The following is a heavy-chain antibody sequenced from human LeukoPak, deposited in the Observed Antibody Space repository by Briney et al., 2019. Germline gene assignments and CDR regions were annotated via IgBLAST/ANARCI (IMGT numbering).Heavy chain of an antibody. CDR2: ISSSSSFI. CDR1: GFIFSSYS. D-gene: IGHD4/OR15-4a*01. V-gene: IGHV3-21*01. CDR3: AKFDYGPPYYSMDV. J-gene: IGHJ6*03. Sequence: GGSLRLSCAASGFIFSSYSMNWVRQAPGKGLEWVSYISSSSSFIYYADSAKGRFTISRDNAKNSLYLQMNSLIAEGTGVYYCAKFDYGPPYYSMDVWGKGTTVTVSS.